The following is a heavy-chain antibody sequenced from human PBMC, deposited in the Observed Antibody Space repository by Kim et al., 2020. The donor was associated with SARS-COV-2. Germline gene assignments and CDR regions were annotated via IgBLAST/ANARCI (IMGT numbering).Heavy chain of an antibody. Sequence: ADSVKGRFTISRDNAKNTLYLQMNSLRAEDTAVYYCARRAYSSGWSYFDYWGQGTLVTVSS. CDR3: ARRAYSSGWSYFDY. V-gene: IGHV3-74*01. J-gene: IGHJ4*02. D-gene: IGHD6-19*01.